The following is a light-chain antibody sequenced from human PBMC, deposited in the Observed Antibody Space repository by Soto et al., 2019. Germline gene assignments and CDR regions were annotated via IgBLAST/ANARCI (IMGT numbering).Light chain of an antibody. CDR1: RNVNIN. V-gene: IGKV3-15*01. CDR2: GAS. J-gene: IGKJ3*01. Sequence: EIVLTQSPATLSVSPGERATLSCRASRNVNINLAWYQQKPGQAPRLLIYGASTGATGVPDRFSGSGSGTECTLTISSLQSEDLAVYYCQQYNDWPPEGTFGPGTKVEI. CDR3: QQYNDWPPEGT.